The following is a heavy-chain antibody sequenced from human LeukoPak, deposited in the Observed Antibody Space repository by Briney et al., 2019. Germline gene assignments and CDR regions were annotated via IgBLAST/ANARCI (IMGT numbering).Heavy chain of an antibody. J-gene: IGHJ4*02. V-gene: IGHV4-4*07. Sequence: SETLSLTCTVSGGSISSYYWSWIRQPAGKGLEWIGRIYTSGSTNYNPSLKSRVTMSVDTSKNQFSLKLSSVTAADTAVYYCARGREQWLPWDYFDYWGQGTLVTVSS. D-gene: IGHD6-19*01. CDR2: IYTSGST. CDR3: ARGREQWLPWDYFDY. CDR1: GGSISSYY.